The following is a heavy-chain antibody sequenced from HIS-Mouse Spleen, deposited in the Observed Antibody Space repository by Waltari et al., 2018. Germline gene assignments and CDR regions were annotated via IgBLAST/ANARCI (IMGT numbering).Heavy chain of an antibody. V-gene: IGHV3-7*01. J-gene: IGHJ5*02. Sequence: EVQLVESGGGLVQPGGSLRLSCAASGFTFSSYWMSWVRQAPGKGREWGAKIKQDGSEKYYVDSVKGRFTISRDNAKNSLYLQMNSLRAEDTAVYYCARERRGPGWFDPWGQGTLVTVSS. D-gene: IGHD5-12*01. CDR1: GFTFSSYW. CDR3: ARERRGPGWFDP. CDR2: IKQDGSEK.